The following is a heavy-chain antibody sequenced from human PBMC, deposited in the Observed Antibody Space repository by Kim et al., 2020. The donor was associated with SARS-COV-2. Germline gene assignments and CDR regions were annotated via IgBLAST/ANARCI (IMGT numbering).Heavy chain of an antibody. V-gene: IGHV4-4*02. CDR3: ARDTPRGARGSWDVGGFDP. CDR1: GGSISSSNW. Sequence: SETLSLTCAVSGGSISSSNWWSWVRQPPGKGLEWIGEIYHSGSTNYNPSLKSRVTISVDKSKNQFSLKLSSVTAADTAVYYCARDTPRGARGSWDVGGFDPWGQGTLVTVSS. CDR2: IYHSGST. J-gene: IGHJ5*02. D-gene: IGHD3-10*01.